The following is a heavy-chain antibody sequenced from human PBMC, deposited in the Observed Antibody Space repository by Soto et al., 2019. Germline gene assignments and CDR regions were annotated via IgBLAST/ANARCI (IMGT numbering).Heavy chain of an antibody. CDR1: GFTVSSNY. CDR2: IYSGVNT. J-gene: IGHJ4*02. V-gene: IGHV3-53*05. CDR3: ARVKENSDYDN. D-gene: IGHD5-12*01. Sequence: GGSLRLSCAASGFTVSSNYMSWVRQAPGKGLEWVSIIYSGVNTYYADSVKGRFTISRDNAKNSLHLQMSSLRSEDTAVYYCARVKENSDYDNWGQGTLVTVSS.